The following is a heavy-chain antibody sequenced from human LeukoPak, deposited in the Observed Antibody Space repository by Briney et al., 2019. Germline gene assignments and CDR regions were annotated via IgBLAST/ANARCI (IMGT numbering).Heavy chain of an antibody. J-gene: IGHJ5*02. V-gene: IGHV1-18*01. Sequence: ASVKVSCKASGYTFTSYGISWVRQAPGQGFEWMGWISAYNGNTNYAQKLQGRVTMTTDTSTSTAYMELRSLRSDDTAVYYCASSGLLDNWFDPWGQGTLVTVSS. D-gene: IGHD2-15*01. CDR2: ISAYNGNT. CDR3: ASSGLLDNWFDP. CDR1: GYTFTSYG.